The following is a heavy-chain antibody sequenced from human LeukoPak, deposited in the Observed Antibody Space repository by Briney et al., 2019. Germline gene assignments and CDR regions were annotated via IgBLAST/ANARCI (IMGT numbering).Heavy chain of an antibody. CDR2: INPSGGST. CDR3: AREKKDFWSVNHAFDI. CDR1: GYTFTSYY. D-gene: IGHD3-3*01. Sequence: RASVKVSCKASGYTFTSYYMHWVRQAPGQGLEWMGIINPSGGSTSYAQKFQGRVTMTRDTSTSTVYMELSSLRSEDTAVYYCAREKKDFWSVNHAFDIWGQGTMVTVSS. J-gene: IGHJ3*02. V-gene: IGHV1-46*01.